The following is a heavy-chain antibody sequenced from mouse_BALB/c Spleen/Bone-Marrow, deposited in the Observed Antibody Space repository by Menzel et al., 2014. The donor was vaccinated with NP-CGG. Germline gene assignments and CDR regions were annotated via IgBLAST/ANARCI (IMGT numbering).Heavy chain of an antibody. CDR1: GFTFTDYY. CDR3: ARDVGNYVRFAY. V-gene: IGHV7-3*02. D-gene: IGHD2-1*01. CDR2: TRNKANGYTT. J-gene: IGHJ3*01. Sequence: EVHLVESGGGLVQPGGSLRLSCATSGFTFTDYYMSWVRQPPGKALEWLGFTRNKANGYTTEYSASVKGRFTISRDNSQSILYLQMNTLRAEDSATYYCARDVGNYVRFAYWGQGTLVTVSA.